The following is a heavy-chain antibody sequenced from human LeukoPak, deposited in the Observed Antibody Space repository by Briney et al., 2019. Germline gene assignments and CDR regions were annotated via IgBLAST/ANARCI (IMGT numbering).Heavy chain of an antibody. J-gene: IGHJ6*03. CDR2: IYYSGST. CDR3: ARGEYSSSSHYYYYMDV. D-gene: IGHD6-6*01. Sequence: SETLSLTCTVSGGSISSSSYYWGWIRQPPGKGLEWIVSIYYSGSTNYNPSLKSRATISVDTSRNQFSLELSSVTAADTAVYYCARGEYSSSSHYYYYMDVWGKGTTVTVSS. V-gene: IGHV4-39*07. CDR1: GGSISSSSYY.